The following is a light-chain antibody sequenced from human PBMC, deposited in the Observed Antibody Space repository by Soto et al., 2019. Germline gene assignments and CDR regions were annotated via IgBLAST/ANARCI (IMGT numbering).Light chain of an antibody. CDR2: AAS. Sequence: DIQMTQSPSSLSASVGDRVTITCRANQSISSYLNWYQQKPGKAPKLLIYAASSLQSGGPSRFSGSGSGKHFTLTISSLQPADFATYYCQQSYSSPWTFGQGTKVEIK. J-gene: IGKJ1*01. V-gene: IGKV1-39*01. CDR3: QQSYSSPWT. CDR1: QSISSY.